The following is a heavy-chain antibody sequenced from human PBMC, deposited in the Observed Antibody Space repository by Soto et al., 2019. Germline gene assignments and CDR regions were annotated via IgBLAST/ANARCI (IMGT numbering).Heavy chain of an antibody. Sequence: EVQLVESGGGLVKPGGSLRLSCAASGFTFSSYSMNWVRQAPGKGLEWVSSISSSSSYIYYADSVKGRFTISRDNAKNSLYLQMNSLRAEDTAVYYCARGAGDTAMVYYYGMDVWGQGTTVTVSS. J-gene: IGHJ6*02. D-gene: IGHD5-18*01. V-gene: IGHV3-21*01. CDR2: ISSSSSYI. CDR3: ARGAGDTAMVYYYGMDV. CDR1: GFTFSSYS.